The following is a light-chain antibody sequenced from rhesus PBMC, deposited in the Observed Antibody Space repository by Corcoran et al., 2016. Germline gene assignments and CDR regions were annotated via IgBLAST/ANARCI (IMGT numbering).Light chain of an antibody. CDR2: RAS. Sequence: DIQMTQSPSSLSASVGDRVTISCRASQDISNWMAWYQQKPGKTPNLPIYRASNLETGVPSRFSGRGSGTDFILTISSLQPADIATYYCQQHDNSPWTFGQGTKVEIQ. CDR1: QDISNW. J-gene: IGKJ1*01. CDR3: QQHDNSPWT. V-gene: IGKV1-69*01.